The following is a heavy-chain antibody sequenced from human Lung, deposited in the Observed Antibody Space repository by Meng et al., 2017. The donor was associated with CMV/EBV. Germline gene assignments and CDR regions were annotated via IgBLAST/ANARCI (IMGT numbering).Heavy chain of an antibody. CDR3: ARDRGRYGMDV. CDR1: GFTFSSYW. Sequence: ESLKISCAASGFTFSSYWMSWVRQAPGKGLEWVANIKQDGSEKYYVDSVKGRFTISRDNAKNSLYLQMNSLRAEDTAVYYCARDRGRYGMDVWGKGTAVTVSS. V-gene: IGHV3-7*01. CDR2: IKQDGSEK. J-gene: IGHJ6*04.